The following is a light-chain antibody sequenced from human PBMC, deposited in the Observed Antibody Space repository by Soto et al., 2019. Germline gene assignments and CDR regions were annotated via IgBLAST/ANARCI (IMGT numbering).Light chain of an antibody. CDR3: AAWDASLDGYV. V-gene: IGLV1-44*01. CDR1: SSNLGDNT. J-gene: IGLJ1*01. CDR2: SYD. Sequence: QSVLTQPPSASGTPGQRVTISCSTSSSNLGDNTVNWYQHVPGTAPKLLIYSYDQRPSGVPDRFSGSKSGTSASLAISGRQSEDEADYYCAAWDASLDGYVFGTGTKLTVL.